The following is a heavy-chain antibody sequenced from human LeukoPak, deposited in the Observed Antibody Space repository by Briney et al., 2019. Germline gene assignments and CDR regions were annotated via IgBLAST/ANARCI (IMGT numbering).Heavy chain of an antibody. Sequence: GGSLRLSCAASGFTFSNYAMHWVRQAPGKGLEWVSSISSSSSYIYYADSVKGRFTISRDNAKNSLYLQMNSLRAEDTAVYYCARDLCGGDCYYYYYYGMDVWGQGTTVTVSS. CDR3: ARDLCGGDCYYYYYYGMDV. D-gene: IGHD2-21*02. CDR1: GFTFSNYA. V-gene: IGHV3-21*01. J-gene: IGHJ6*02. CDR2: ISSSSSYI.